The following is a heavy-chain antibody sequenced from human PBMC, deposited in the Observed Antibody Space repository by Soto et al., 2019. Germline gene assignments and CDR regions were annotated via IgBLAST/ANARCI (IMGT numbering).Heavy chain of an antibody. CDR1: GFIFSDYY. V-gene: IGHV3-11*01. Sequence: QVQLVESGGGLVKPGGYLRLSCAASGFIFSDYYLSWIRQAPGKGLEWVSYIGSSGGSIYYAHSVKGRFTISRDNAKNSLNLEMNSLRAEDTPVYYCARAGEYYDILTGLGAVDVWGQGTTVTVSS. CDR3: ARAGEYYDILTGLGAVDV. D-gene: IGHD3-9*01. CDR2: IGSSGGSI. J-gene: IGHJ6*02.